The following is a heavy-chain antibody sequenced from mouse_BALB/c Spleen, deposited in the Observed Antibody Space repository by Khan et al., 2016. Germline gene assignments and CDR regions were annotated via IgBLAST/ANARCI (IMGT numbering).Heavy chain of an antibody. V-gene: IGHV9-3*02. CDR1: GYTFTNYG. CDR3: AEDYYGSNWFAY. CDR2: INTNTGEP. Sequence: QIQLVQSGPELKKPGETVKISCKASGYTFTNYGMNWVKQAPGKGLKWMGWINTNTGEPTYAEEFKGHFVFSLETSASTAYLHINNLKNEDTATXFWAEDYYGSNWFAYWGQGTLVTVSA. D-gene: IGHD1-1*01. J-gene: IGHJ3*01.